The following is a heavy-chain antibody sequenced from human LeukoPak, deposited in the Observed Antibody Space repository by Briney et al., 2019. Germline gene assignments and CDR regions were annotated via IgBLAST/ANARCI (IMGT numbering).Heavy chain of an antibody. Sequence: AASVKVSCKASGGTFSSYAISWVRQAPGQGLEWMGGIIPIFGIANYAQKFQGRVTITTDESTSTAYMELSSLRSEDTAVYYCALLGPIVGASLWFDPWGQGTLVTVSS. V-gene: IGHV1-69*05. CDR3: ALLGPIVGASLWFDP. J-gene: IGHJ5*02. CDR2: IIPIFGIA. D-gene: IGHD1-26*01. CDR1: GGTFSSYA.